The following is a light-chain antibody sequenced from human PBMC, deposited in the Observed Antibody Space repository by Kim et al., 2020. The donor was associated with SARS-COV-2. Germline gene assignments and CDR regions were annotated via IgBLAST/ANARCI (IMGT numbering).Light chain of an antibody. V-gene: IGKV1-9*01. J-gene: IGKJ4*01. CDR1: QGINSN. Sequence: IQLTQSPSSLSASVGDTVTITCRASQGINSNLAWYQQRPGKAPNLLIYSAFTLHSGVPSWFSGSGSGTDFTLTNTSLQPEDFATYHWQRQRSFPLGFGGGAKVDSK. CDR3: QRQRSFPLG. CDR2: SAF.